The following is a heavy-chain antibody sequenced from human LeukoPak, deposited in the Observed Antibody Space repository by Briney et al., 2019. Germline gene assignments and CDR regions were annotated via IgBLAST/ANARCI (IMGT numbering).Heavy chain of an antibody. Sequence: GGSLRLSCTASGFAFSNHAMSWVRQAPGKGLEWVSSISISGGTTYYADSVKGRFTISRGNSKSTLYLQMNSLRADDTAVYYCANEIRPNDYWGQGTLVTVSS. V-gene: IGHV3-23*01. CDR2: ISISGGTT. J-gene: IGHJ4*02. D-gene: IGHD4-17*01. CDR1: GFAFSNHA. CDR3: ANEIRPNDY.